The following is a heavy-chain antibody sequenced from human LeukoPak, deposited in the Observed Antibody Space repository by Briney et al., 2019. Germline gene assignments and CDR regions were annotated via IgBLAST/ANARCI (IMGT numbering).Heavy chain of an antibody. CDR1: GFTFSDHY. J-gene: IGHJ4*02. D-gene: IGHD4-17*01. V-gene: IGHV3-72*01. CDR3: VRIGYGDYYIDY. Sequence: GGSLRLSCAASGFTFSDHYMDWVRQAPGKGLEWVGRTRNKINSYTTEYAASVKGRFTISRDESKNSLNLQMNSLKTEDTAVYYCVRIGYGDYYIDYWGQGTLVTVPS. CDR2: TRNKINSYTT.